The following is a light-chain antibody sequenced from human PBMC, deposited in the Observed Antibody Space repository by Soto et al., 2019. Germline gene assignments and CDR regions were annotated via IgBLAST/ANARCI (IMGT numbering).Light chain of an antibody. CDR2: GAS. J-gene: IGKJ4*01. V-gene: IGKV3-15*01. CDR3: QQYNNWPSLT. CDR1: QSVSSK. Sequence: EIVMTQSPATLSVSPGERATLSCRASQSVSSKLAWYQQKPGQAPRLLIYGASTRATGIPARFSGSGSGTEFTLTISSLQSEDFGVYYCQQYNNWPSLTFGGGTRVEIK.